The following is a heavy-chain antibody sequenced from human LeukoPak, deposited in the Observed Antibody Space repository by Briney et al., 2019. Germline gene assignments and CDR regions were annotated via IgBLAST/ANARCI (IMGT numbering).Heavy chain of an antibody. CDR1: GGSISSGDYY. D-gene: IGHD4-17*01. CDR2: IYYSGST. CDR3: ARAYGDYVLFDY. Sequence: PSETLSLTCTVSGGSISSGDYYWSWIRQPPGKGLEWIGYIYYSGSTYYSPSLKSRVTISVDTSKNQFSLKLSSVTAADTAVYYCARAYGDYVLFDYWGQGTLVTVSS. V-gene: IGHV4-30-4*01. J-gene: IGHJ4*02.